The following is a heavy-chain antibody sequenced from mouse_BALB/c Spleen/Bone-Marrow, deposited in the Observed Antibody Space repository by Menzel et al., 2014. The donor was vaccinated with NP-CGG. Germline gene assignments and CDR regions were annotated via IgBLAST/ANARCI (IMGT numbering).Heavy chain of an antibody. CDR3: ARAFTIINAMDY. CDR2: IRNKANGYTT. V-gene: IGHV7-3*02. CDR1: GFTFTDYY. D-gene: IGHD2-4*01. Sequence: EVQRVESGGGLVQPGGSLRLSCAPSGFTFTDYYMSWVRQPPGKALEWLGFIRNKANGYTTEYSASVKGRFTISRDNSQSILYRQMNTLRAEDSATYYCARAFTIINAMDYWGQGTSVTVSS. J-gene: IGHJ4*01.